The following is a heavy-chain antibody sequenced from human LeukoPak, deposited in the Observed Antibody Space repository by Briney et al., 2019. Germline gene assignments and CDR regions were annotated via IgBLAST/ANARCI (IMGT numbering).Heavy chain of an antibody. CDR1: GYTFTSYY. V-gene: IGHV1-46*01. J-gene: IGHJ4*02. D-gene: IGHD5-24*01. CDR2: INPSGGST. CDR3: ARRSRDGYNRFDY. Sequence: ASVTVSCKASGYTFTSYYVQWVRQAPGQGPEWMGQINPSGGSTSYAQNFQGRVTMTRDTSTSTVYMELSSLRSEDTAVYYCARRSRDGYNRFDYWGQGTLVTVSS.